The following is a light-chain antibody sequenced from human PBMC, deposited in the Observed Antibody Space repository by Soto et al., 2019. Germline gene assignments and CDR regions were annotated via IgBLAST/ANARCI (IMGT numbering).Light chain of an antibody. Sequence: DIVVTQSPLSLPVTPGEPASISCRSSQSLLHSSGYNYLDWYLQKPGQSPQLLIYLGSNRASEVTDSFCGRGSGTDFTLKISRVEAEDVGVYYCTQALHFLSFGPGIKMDIK. CDR3: TQALHFLS. CDR2: LGS. CDR1: QSLLHSSGYNY. V-gene: IGKV2-28*01. J-gene: IGKJ3*01.